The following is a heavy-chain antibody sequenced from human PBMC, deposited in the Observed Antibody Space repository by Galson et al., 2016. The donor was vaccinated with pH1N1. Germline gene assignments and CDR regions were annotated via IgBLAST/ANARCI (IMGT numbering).Heavy chain of an antibody. CDR3: VKYDSSGYYYGRLAN. D-gene: IGHD3-22*01. CDR2: ISASGAST. Sequence: SLRLSCAASGFTFSVFAMCWVRQAPGKGLEWVSGISASGASTHFADSVKGRFTISRDNSKNALYLEMKSLTGEDTAFYYCVKYDSSGYYYGRLANWGQGTLVTVSS. J-gene: IGHJ4*02. CDR1: GFTFSVFA. V-gene: IGHV3-23*01.